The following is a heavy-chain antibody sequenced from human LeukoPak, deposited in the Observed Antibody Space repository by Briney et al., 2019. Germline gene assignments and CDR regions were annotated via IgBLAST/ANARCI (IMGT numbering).Heavy chain of an antibody. J-gene: IGHJ5*02. D-gene: IGHD3-10*01. CDR1: GYTFTGYY. CDR2: INPNSGGT. Sequence: ASVKVSCKASGYTFTGYYMHWVRQAPGQGLEWMGWINPNSGGTNYAQKFQGRVTMTRDTSISTAYMELSRLRSDDTAVYYCARDIRTYYYGSGNSTNWFDPWGQGTLVTVSS. V-gene: IGHV1-2*02. CDR3: ARDIRTYYYGSGNSTNWFDP.